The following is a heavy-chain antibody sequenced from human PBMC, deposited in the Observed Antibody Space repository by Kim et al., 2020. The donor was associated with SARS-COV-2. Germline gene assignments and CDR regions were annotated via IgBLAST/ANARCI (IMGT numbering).Heavy chain of an antibody. Sequence: YAQTFHGRVSMTRDMSKSTVYMDLSSLRFEDTAVYYCASVRGSGIIDFWGQGTLVTVSS. D-gene: IGHD3-10*01. V-gene: IGHV1-46*01. J-gene: IGHJ4*02. CDR3: ASVRGSGIIDF.